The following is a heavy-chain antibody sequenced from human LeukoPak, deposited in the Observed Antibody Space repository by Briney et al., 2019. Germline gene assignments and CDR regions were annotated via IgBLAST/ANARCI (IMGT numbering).Heavy chain of an antibody. D-gene: IGHD3/OR15-3a*01. Sequence: GESLKISCKGSGYSFISFWISWVRRMPGKGLEWMGRIDPRDSYTNYSPSLLGHVTISADRPITTAYLQWSSLKASDTAIYYCATHRVGRLPYSFDYWGQGTLVTVSS. CDR3: ATHRVGRLPYSFDY. CDR1: GYSFISFW. CDR2: IDPRDSYT. J-gene: IGHJ4*02. V-gene: IGHV5-10-1*01.